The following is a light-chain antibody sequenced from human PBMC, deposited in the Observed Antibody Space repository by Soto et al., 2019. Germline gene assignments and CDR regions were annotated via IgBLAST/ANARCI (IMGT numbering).Light chain of an antibody. V-gene: IGKV3-20*01. CDR2: GAS. CDR3: QQYGSSPPWP. CDR1: QTVSSNY. Sequence: EIVLTQSPGTLSLSPGERATLSCRASQTVSSNYLVWYQQKPGQAPRLLIHGASIRPTGIPDRFSGSGSGTDFTLTISRLEPEDVAVYYCQQYGSSPPWPFGQGTKVEIK. J-gene: IGKJ1*01.